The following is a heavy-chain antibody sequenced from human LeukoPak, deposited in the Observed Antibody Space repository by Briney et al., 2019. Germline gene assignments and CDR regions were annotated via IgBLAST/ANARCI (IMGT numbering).Heavy chain of an antibody. D-gene: IGHD1-26*01. CDR3: AKGGKWDATPFDY. V-gene: IGHV3-30-3*01. J-gene: IGHJ4*02. CDR2: ISYDGSNK. Sequence: GGSLRLSCAASGFTFSSYAMHWVRQAPGKGLEWVAVISYDGSNKYYADSVKGRFTISRDNSKNTLYLQVNSLRAEDTAVYYCAKGGKWDATPFDYWGQGTLVTVS. CDR1: GFTFSSYA.